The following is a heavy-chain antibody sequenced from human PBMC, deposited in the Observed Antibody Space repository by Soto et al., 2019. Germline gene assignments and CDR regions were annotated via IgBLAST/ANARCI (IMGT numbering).Heavy chain of an antibody. CDR2: IYWNDDK. Sequence: SGPTLVNPTQTLMLTCTFSGFSLSTSGVGVGWIRQPPGKALEWLALIYWNDDKRYSPSLKSRLTITKDTSKNQVVLTMTNMDPVDTATYSCAHTGAYYDFWSGYYPFDYWGQGTLVTVSS. CDR1: GFSLSTSGVG. D-gene: IGHD3-3*01. V-gene: IGHV2-5*01. J-gene: IGHJ4*02. CDR3: AHTGAYYDFWSGYYPFDY.